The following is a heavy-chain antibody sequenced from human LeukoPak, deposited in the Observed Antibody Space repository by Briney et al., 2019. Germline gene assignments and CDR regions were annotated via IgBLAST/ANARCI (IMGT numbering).Heavy chain of an antibody. D-gene: IGHD4-23*01. Sequence: GGSLRLSCAASGFTFSDYYMSWIRQAPGKGLEWVSSITGSGGSTTYYADSVKGRFTISRDNSKNTLYLQMNSLRAEDTAVYYCANPRTLRWGGVGYFDYWGQGTLVTVSS. J-gene: IGHJ4*02. V-gene: IGHV3-23*01. CDR3: ANPRTLRWGGVGYFDY. CDR2: ITGSGGST. CDR1: GFTFSDYY.